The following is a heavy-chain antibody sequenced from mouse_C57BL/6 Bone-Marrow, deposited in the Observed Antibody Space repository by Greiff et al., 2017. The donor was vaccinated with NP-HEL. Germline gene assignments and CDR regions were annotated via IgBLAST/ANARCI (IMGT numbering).Heavy chain of an antibody. J-gene: IGHJ2*01. CDR1: GYTFTDYY. Sequence: EVQLQQSGPELVKPGASVKISCKASGYTFTDYYMNWVKQSHGKSLEWIGDINPNNGGTSYNQKFKGKATLTVDQSSSTAYMELRSLTSEDSAVYYCASRAYWGQGTTLTGSS. CDR3: ASRAY. V-gene: IGHV1-26*01. D-gene: IGHD3-1*01. CDR2: INPNNGGT.